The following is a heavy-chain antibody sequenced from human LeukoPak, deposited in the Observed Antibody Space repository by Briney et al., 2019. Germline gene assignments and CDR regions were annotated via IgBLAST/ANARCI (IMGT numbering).Heavy chain of an antibody. V-gene: IGHV4-4*07. CDR1: GGSISSYY. J-gene: IGHJ5*02. D-gene: IGHD3-22*01. CDR2: IYTSGST. CDR3: AREGFRPRYYYYDSSAHRFDP. Sequence: SETLSLTCTVSGGSISSYYWSWIRQPAGKGLEWIGRIYTSGSTNYNPSLKSRVTMSVDTSKNQFSLKLSSVTAADTAVYYCAREGFRPRYYYYDSSAHRFDPWGQGTLVTVSS.